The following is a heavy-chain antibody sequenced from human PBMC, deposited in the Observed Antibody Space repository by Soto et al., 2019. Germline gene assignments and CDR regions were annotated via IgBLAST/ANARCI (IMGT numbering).Heavy chain of an antibody. CDR1: GGSISSYY. D-gene: IGHD3-16*01. V-gene: IGHV4-59*01. Sequence: SETLSLTCTVSGGSISSYYWSWIRQPPGKGLEWIGYIYYNGSSNYNPSPKSRVTISVDTSKNQFSLKLSSVTAADTAVYYCARTLRNWGSNDTFDIWGQGTMVTVSS. J-gene: IGHJ3*02. CDR3: ARTLRNWGSNDTFDI. CDR2: IYYNGSS.